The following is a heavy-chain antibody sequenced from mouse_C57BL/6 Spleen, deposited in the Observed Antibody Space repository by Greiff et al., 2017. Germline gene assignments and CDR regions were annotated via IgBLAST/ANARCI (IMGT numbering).Heavy chain of an antibody. V-gene: IGHV5-12*01. Sequence: EVHLVESGGGLVQPGGSLKLSCAASGFTFSDYYMYWVRQTPEKRLEWVAYISNGGGSTYYPDTVKGRFTISRDNAKNTLYLQMSRLKSEDTAMYYCARWDEGFAYWGQGTLVTVSA. D-gene: IGHD4-1*01. CDR3: ARWDEGFAY. CDR2: ISNGGGST. J-gene: IGHJ3*01. CDR1: GFTFSDYY.